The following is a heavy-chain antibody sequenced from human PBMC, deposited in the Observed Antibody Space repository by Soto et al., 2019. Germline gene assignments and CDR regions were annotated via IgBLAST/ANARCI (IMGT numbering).Heavy chain of an antibody. CDR2: IIPIFGTA. J-gene: IGHJ6*02. D-gene: IGHD5-18*01. Sequence: GAAVKVSCKASGGNFSSYAISWVGQAPGQGLEWMGGIIPIFGTANYAQKFQGRVTITADKSTSTDYMELSSLRSEDTAVYYCAGGDTAMGYYYYGMGVWGQGTTVTVSS. V-gene: IGHV1-69*06. CDR3: AGGDTAMGYYYYGMGV. CDR1: GGNFSSYA.